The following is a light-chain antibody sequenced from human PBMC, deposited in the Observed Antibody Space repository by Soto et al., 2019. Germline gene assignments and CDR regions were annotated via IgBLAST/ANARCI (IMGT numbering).Light chain of an antibody. CDR3: QSYDRSLSVV. CDR1: SSNIGAGYD. CDR2: VST. V-gene: IGLV1-40*01. Sequence: QSVLTQPPSVSGAPGLRVTISCTGSSSNIGAGYDVQGYQQLPGSAPKLLIYVSTDRASGVPDRFSGSKSGTSASLTITGLQAEDEADYYCQSYDRSLSVVFGGGTKLTVL. J-gene: IGLJ2*01.